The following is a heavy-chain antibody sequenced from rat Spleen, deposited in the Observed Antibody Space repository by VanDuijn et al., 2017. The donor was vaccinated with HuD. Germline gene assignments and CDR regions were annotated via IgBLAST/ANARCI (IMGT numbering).Heavy chain of an antibody. CDR1: GFTFSNYD. V-gene: IGHV5-25*01. CDR2: ISTGGGNT. Sequence: EVQLVESGGGLVQPGRSMKLSCAASGFTFSNYDMAWVRQAPTKGLEWIASISTGGGNTYYRDSVKGRFIISRDNAKRTLHLQMDSPRSEDTATYYCARHALMYTTDPFVYWGQGTLVTVSS. J-gene: IGHJ3*01. D-gene: IGHD1-6*01. CDR3: ARHALMYTTDPFVY.